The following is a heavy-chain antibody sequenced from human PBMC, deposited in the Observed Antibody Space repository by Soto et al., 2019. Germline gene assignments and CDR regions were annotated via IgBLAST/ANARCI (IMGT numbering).Heavy chain of an antibody. CDR2: IFHSGNT. V-gene: IGHV4-31*03. CDR3: ARDRMAIEY. D-gene: IGHD2-8*01. CDR1: GGSISSGSYY. J-gene: IGHJ4*02. Sequence: SETLSLTCTVSGGSISSGSYYWSWIRQHPGKGLEWIGYIFHSGNTYYNPSLKSRVSISVDTSKNQFSLKLTSVTAADTAVYYCARDRMAIEYWGQGTLVTVSS.